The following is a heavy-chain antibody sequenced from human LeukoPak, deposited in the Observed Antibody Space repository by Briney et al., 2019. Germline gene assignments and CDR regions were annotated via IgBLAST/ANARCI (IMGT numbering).Heavy chain of an antibody. D-gene: IGHD6-19*01. V-gene: IGHV4-59*02. Sequence: SETLSLTCTVSGGSVSSYYWSWIRQPPGRGLEWIGYLSHSGSSDSNPSLKSRVTILVDTSKNQFSLKLTSVTAADTAVYYCARKEQWLPHDAFDIWGQGTMVTVSS. CDR1: GGSVSSYY. CDR3: ARKEQWLPHDAFDI. J-gene: IGHJ3*02. CDR2: LSHSGSS.